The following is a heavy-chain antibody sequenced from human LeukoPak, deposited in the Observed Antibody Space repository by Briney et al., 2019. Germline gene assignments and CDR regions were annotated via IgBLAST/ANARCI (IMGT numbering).Heavy chain of an antibody. CDR3: AKDPGSGSRD. D-gene: IGHD3-10*01. J-gene: IGHJ4*02. V-gene: IGHV3-23*01. CDR2: ISGGDDST. CDR1: GFSFSSHA. Sequence: GGSLRLSCAASGFSFSSHAMSWVRQAPGRGLEWVSDISGGDDSTYYADSVKGRFSISRDNSKNTLFLQMNSLRAEDTAVYFCAKDPGSGSRDWGQGTLVTVSS.